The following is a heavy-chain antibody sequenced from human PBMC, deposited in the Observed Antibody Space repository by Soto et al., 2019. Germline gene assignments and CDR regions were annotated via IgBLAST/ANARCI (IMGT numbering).Heavy chain of an antibody. CDR2: ISSSTSYV. Sequence: EVQLVESGGGLVKPGGSLRLSCAASGFTFSRYGMNWLRQAPGKGLEWVASISSSTSYVYYADSVKGRFSISRDNAKNILYLEMYALRFEDTAVYYCARDPSEGRVGNWFESWGQGTLVTVSS. CDR1: GFTFSRYG. V-gene: IGHV3-21*06. CDR3: ARDPSEGRVGNWFES. J-gene: IGHJ5*01. D-gene: IGHD2-2*01.